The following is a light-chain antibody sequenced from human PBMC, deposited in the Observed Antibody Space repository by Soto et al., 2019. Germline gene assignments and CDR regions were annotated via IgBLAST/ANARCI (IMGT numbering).Light chain of an antibody. CDR1: QDINNY. V-gene: IGKV1-33*01. CDR2: DAF. J-gene: IGKJ4*01. CDR3: QQYDNLPPT. Sequence: DIQMTQSPSCLSASVGDRVTITCQASQDINNYLNWYQQKPGKALKLLIYDAFKLDTGVPSRFSGNESGKDLPFTISSLQPEDIAKYFYQQYDNLPPTFDGGNKV.